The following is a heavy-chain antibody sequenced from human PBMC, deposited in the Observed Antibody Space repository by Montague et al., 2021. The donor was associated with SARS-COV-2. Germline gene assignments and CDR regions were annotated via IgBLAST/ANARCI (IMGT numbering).Heavy chain of an antibody. D-gene: IGHD6-19*01. CDR2: IYHSGST. CDR3: ARTGYSSGWHSFDY. CDR1: GGSISSINW. Sequence: SETLSLTCVVSGGSISSINWWSWVRQPPGKGLEWIGEIYHSGSTNYNPSLKSRVIISVDKSKNQFSLKLSSVTAADTAVYYCARTGYSSGWHSFDYWGQGTLVNVSS. J-gene: IGHJ4*02. V-gene: IGHV4-4*02.